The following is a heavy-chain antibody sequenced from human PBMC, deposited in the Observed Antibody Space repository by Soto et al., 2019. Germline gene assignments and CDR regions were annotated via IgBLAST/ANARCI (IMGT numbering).Heavy chain of an antibody. D-gene: IGHD6-13*01. J-gene: IGHJ5*02. CDR3: ARVTAAGPRRYNWFDP. V-gene: IGHV3-21*01. Sequence: EVQLVESGGGLVKPGGSLRLSCAASGFTFSSYSMNWVRQAPGKGLEWVSSISSSSSYIYYADSVKGRFTISRDNAKNSLYLQMNSLRAEDTAVYYCARVTAAGPRRYNWFDPWGQGTLVTVSS. CDR1: GFTFSSYS. CDR2: ISSSSSYI.